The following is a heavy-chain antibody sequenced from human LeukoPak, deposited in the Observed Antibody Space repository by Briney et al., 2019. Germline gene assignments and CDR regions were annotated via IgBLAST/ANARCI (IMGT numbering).Heavy chain of an antibody. CDR3: ATSRTFDY. V-gene: IGHV3-74*01. J-gene: IGHJ4*02. CDR2: IKSDGSST. CDR1: GFTFSSYW. Sequence: PGGSPRLSCAASGFTFSSYWMHWVRQAPGKGLVWVSRIKSDGSSTSYADSVKGRFTISRDNAKNTVYLQMNSRRAEDTAVYYCATSRTFDYWGQGTLVTVSS.